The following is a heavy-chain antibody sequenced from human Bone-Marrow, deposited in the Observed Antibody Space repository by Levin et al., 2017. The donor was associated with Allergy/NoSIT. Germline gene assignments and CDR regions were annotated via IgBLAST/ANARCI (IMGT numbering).Heavy chain of an antibody. D-gene: IGHD6-19*01. J-gene: IGHJ4*02. CDR3: AHIGSSGWYPDY. Sequence: SLTTSGVGVGWIRQPPGKALEWLALIYWDDDKRYSPSLKIRITITKDTSKNQVVLIMTNMDPVDTATYYCAHIGSSGWYPDYWGQGTLVTVSS. V-gene: IGHV2-5*02. CDR2: IYWDDDK. CDR1: SLTTSGVG.